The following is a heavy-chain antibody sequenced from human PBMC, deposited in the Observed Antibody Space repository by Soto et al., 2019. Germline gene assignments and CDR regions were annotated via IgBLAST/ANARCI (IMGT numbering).Heavy chain of an antibody. J-gene: IGHJ4*02. Sequence: HVELVQFGGGLVKPGGSLRLSCAVSGFPFSNYYMSWIRQAPGKGLEWLADISSSFVSMHYADSVKDRFSISRDNANNSLFLQMNSLRADDTAVYYYARVSATGWVVNGREYFDYWGQGALVTVSS. CDR1: GFPFSNYY. CDR2: ISSSFVSM. V-gene: IGHV3-11*01. CDR3: ARVSATGWVVNGREYFDY. D-gene: IGHD3-9*01.